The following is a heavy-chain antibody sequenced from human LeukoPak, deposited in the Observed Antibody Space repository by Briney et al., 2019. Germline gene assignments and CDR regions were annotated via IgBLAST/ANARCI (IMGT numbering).Heavy chain of an antibody. CDR1: GFTFSSYA. V-gene: IGHV3-23*01. D-gene: IGHD1-1*01. Sequence: PEGSLRLSCAASGFTFSSYAMNWVRQAPGNGLEWVSTISASGGSTNYVDSVRGRFTISRDNSKNTLYLQMSSLRAEDTAVYYCAKDRGNALGYLDSWGQGTLVTVSS. J-gene: IGHJ4*02. CDR3: AKDRGNALGYLDS. CDR2: ISASGGST.